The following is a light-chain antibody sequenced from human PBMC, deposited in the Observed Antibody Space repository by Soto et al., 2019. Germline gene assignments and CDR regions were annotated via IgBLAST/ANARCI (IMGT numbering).Light chain of an antibody. CDR3: QQYGSSPPLT. V-gene: IGKV3-20*01. CDR2: GAS. J-gene: IGKJ4*01. Sequence: DIVLTQSPGTLSLSPGERATLSCRASQSVSTSYLAWYQQKPGQAPRLLIYGASSRATGIPDRFSGSGSGTDFTLNISRLEPEDFAVYYCQQYGSSPPLTFGGGTKVDIK. CDR1: QSVSTSY.